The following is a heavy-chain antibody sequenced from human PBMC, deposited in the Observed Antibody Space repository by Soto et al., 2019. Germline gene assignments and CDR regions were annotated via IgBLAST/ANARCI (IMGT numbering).Heavy chain of an antibody. CDR2: IYYAGTT. CDR1: GGSLSSYY. CDR3: ARLGGYYQALDS. J-gene: IGHJ4*02. D-gene: IGHD3-22*01. Sequence: WETLSLTCTVSGGSLSSYYWSWTRQPPGKGLEWIGYIYYAGTTTYNPSLKSRVTISVDTSKNQFSLKLNSVTAADTAVYYCARLGGYYQALDSWGQRTLVTVSS. V-gene: IGHV4-59*08.